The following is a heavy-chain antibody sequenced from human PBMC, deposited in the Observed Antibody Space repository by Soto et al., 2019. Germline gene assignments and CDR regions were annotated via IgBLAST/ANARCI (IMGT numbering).Heavy chain of an antibody. D-gene: IGHD2-2*01. CDR3: AKDGGAVPAHFDY. J-gene: IGHJ4*02. V-gene: IGHV3-23*01. CDR2: FSGSGTST. CDR1: GFTFSSYA. Sequence: EVQLLESGGGLVQRGGSLRLSCAASGFTFSSYAMGWVRQSPGKGLEWVSSFSGSGTSTYYADSVKGRFAISRDNSKNTLYLQMNSLSADDTAVYYCAKDGGAVPAHFDYWGQGTLVTVSS.